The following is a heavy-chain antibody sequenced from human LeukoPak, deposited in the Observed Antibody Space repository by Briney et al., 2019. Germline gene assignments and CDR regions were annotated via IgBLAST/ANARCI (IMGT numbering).Heavy chain of an antibody. Sequence: PGGSLRLSCAASGFTFSSYAMHWVRQAPGKGLEWVAVISYYGSNKYYADSVKGRFTICTDNSKNTLYLQMTSLRAEDTAVYYCARDGPLPAAIWGRYYYGMDVWGQGTTVTVSS. CDR2: ISYYGSNK. CDR1: GFTFSSYA. V-gene: IGHV3-30*04. D-gene: IGHD2-2*01. J-gene: IGHJ6*02. CDR3: ARDGPLPAAIWGRYYYGMDV.